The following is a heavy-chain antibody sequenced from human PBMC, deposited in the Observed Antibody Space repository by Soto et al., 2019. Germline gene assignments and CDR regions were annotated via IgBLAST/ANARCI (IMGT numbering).Heavy chain of an antibody. Sequence: LLVQSGGELKKPGTSVKVSCNTSGYTFNTYFITWVRQAPGQGLEWMGWISPHNGNTNYAEKFQGRVTMTADRITKTAYMELRNLRFDDTAVYYCARDTSNSFDYGGQGTPVTVS. V-gene: IGHV1-18*01. CDR2: ISPHNGNT. CDR3: ARDTSNSFDY. CDR1: GYTFNTYF. D-gene: IGHD2-2*01. J-gene: IGHJ4*02.